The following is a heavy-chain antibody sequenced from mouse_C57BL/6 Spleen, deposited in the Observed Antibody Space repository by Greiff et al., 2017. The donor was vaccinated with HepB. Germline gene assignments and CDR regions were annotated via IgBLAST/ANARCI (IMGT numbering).Heavy chain of an antibody. V-gene: IGHV5-4*01. CDR1: GFTFSSYA. CDR3: ARDGGVGAWFAY. Sequence: EVQGVESGGGLVKPGGSLKLSCAASGFTFSSYAMSWVRQTPEKRLEWVATISDGGSYTYYPDNVKGRFTISRDNAKNNLYLQMSHLKSEDTAMYYCARDGGVGAWFAYWGQGTLVTVSA. CDR2: ISDGGSYT. J-gene: IGHJ3*01.